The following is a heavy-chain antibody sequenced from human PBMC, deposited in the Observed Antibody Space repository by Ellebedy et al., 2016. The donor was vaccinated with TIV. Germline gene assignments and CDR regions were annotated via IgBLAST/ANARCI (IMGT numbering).Heavy chain of an antibody. CDR1: GFSISSYA. V-gene: IGHV3-30*04. D-gene: IGHD5-24*01. Sequence: GESLKISCAASGFSISSYAMHWVRQAPGKGLEWVAIISFDGSNKYFADSVKGRFTISRDNSWNTLYLQMNNLRVEDTAVYYCAGDGYNHGLDHWGQGTLVTVSS. CDR2: ISFDGSNK. CDR3: AGDGYNHGLDH. J-gene: IGHJ4*02.